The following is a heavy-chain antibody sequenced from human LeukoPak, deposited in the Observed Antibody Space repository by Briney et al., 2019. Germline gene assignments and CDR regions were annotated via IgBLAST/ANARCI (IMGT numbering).Heavy chain of an antibody. CDR3: AKKALVGSTSSPFGD. CDR1: GFTFSSYN. V-gene: IGHV3-21*01. CDR2: ITSGSSYI. Sequence: GGSLRLSCAASGFTFSSYNMNWVRQAPGKGLEWVSSITSGSSYIYYADSVKGRFTISRDNAKNSLYLQMNSLRAGDTAVYYCAKKALVGSTSSPFGDWGQGTLVTASS. J-gene: IGHJ4*02. D-gene: IGHD2-15*01.